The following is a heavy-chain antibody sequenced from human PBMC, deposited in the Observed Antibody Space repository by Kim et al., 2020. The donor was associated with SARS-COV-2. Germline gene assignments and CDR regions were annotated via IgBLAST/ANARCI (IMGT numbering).Heavy chain of an antibody. CDR2: INHSGST. V-gene: IGHV4-34*01. CDR3: ARGRLVIRTNSSLNWFDP. Sequence: SETLSLTCAVYGGSFSGYYWSWIRQPPGKGLEWIGEINHSGSTNYNPSLKSRVTISVDTSKNQFSLKLSSVTAADTAVYYCARGRLVIRTNSSLNWFDPWGQGTLVTVSS. D-gene: IGHD2-8*01. CDR1: GGSFSGYY. J-gene: IGHJ5*02.